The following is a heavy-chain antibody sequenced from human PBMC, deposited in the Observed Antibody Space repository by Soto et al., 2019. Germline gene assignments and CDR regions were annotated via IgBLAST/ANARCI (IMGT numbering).Heavy chain of an antibody. Sequence: PGGSLRLSCAASGFTFGSYAMSWVRQAPGKGLEWVSAISGSGGSTYYADSVKGRFTISRDNSKNTLYLQMNSLRAEDTAVYYCAKDYSSGWPVICSVDYWGQGTLVTVSS. CDR3: AKDYSSGWPVICSVDY. D-gene: IGHD6-19*01. CDR1: GFTFGSYA. V-gene: IGHV3-23*01. J-gene: IGHJ4*02. CDR2: ISGSGGST.